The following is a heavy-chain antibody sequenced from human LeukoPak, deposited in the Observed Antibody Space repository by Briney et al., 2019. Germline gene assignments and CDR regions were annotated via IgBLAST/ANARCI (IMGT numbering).Heavy chain of an antibody. V-gene: IGHV4-39*01. CDR1: GDSFSSSSHY. Sequence: SETLSLTCTVSGDSFSSSSHYWGWLRQPPGRGLEWIGSIRNSGNTYYSPSLKSRVTISVDTSKNQFSLKLSSVTAADAAVYYCARHVYGEYGPGDYWGQGILVTVSS. J-gene: IGHJ4*02. D-gene: IGHD4-17*01. CDR2: IRNSGNT. CDR3: ARHVYGEYGPGDY.